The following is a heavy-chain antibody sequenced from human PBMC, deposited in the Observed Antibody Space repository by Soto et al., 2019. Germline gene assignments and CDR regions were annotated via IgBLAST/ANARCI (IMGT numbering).Heavy chain of an antibody. CDR1: GYTFTSDY. D-gene: IGHD2-2*01. CDR3: ARARDIVVVPAASYGMDV. Sequence: ASVKVSCKASGYTFTSDYMHWVRQAPGQGLEWMGIINPSGGSTSYAQKFQGRVTMTRDTSTSTVYMELSSLRSEDTAVYYCARARDIVVVPAASYGMDVWGQGTTVTVSS. CDR2: INPSGGST. J-gene: IGHJ6*02. V-gene: IGHV1-46*01.